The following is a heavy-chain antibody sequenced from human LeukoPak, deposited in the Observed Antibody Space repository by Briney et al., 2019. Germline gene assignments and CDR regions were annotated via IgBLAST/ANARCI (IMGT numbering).Heavy chain of an antibody. J-gene: IGHJ4*02. V-gene: IGHV3-23*01. Sequence: GGSLRLSCAASGFTFSSYAMSWVRQAPGKGLEWVSAISGSGGSTYYADSVKGRFTISRDNSKNTLYLQMNSLRAADTAVYYCAKDLTISNSGSYHRDFDYWGQGTLVTVSS. CDR3: AKDLTISNSGSYHRDFDY. CDR2: ISGSGGST. D-gene: IGHD1-26*01. CDR1: GFTFSSYA.